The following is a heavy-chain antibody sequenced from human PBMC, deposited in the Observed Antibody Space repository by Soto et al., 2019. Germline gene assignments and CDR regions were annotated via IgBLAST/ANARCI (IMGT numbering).Heavy chain of an antibody. CDR1: GGSISSYY. J-gene: IGHJ3*02. D-gene: IGHD4-17*01. V-gene: IGHV4-59*01. CDR2: IYYSGST. CDR3: ARRYGYAFDI. Sequence: XXTLSLAFTVSGGSISSYYWSWIRQPPGKGLEWIGYIYYSGSTNYNPSLKSRVTISVDTSKNQFSLKLSSVTAADTAVYYCARRYGYAFDIWGQGTMVTVSS.